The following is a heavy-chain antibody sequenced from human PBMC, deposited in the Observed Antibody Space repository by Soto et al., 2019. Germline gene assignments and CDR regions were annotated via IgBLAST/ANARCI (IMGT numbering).Heavy chain of an antibody. CDR2: IYHSGST. CDR1: GYSISSGYY. CDR3: AGIYGDYYFDY. V-gene: IGHV4-38-2*02. J-gene: IGHJ4*02. D-gene: IGHD4-17*01. Sequence: SETLSLTCTVSGYSISSGYYWGWIRQPPGKGLEWIGSIYHSGSTYYNPSLKSRVTISVDTSKNQFSLKRSSVTAADTAVYYCAGIYGDYYFDYWGQGTLVTVSS.